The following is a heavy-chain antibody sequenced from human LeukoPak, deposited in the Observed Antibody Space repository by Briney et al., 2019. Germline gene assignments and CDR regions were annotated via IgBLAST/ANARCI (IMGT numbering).Heavy chain of an antibody. CDR3: AKGAEGSGSYYNVYFDY. J-gene: IGHJ4*02. CDR1: GFTFDDYA. Sequence: GRSLRLSCAASGFTFDDYAMHWVRQAPGKGLEWVSGISWNSGSIGYADSVKGRFTISRDNAKNSLYLQMNSLRAEDTALYYCAKGAEGSGSYYNVYFDYWGQGTLVTVSS. V-gene: IGHV3-9*01. D-gene: IGHD3-10*01. CDR2: ISWNSGSI.